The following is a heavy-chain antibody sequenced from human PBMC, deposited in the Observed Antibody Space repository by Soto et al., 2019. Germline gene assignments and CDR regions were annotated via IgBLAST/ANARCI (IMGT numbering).Heavy chain of an antibody. J-gene: IGHJ5*02. CDR2: INPSAGRT. CDR3: ARGGQCSTSSWGNWFDP. V-gene: IGHV1-46*01. Sequence: GASVKVSCKASGYTFTSYYIHWARQAPGQGLEWMGIINPSAGRTSYAQKFQGRVTMTRDTSTSTVYMELSSLISEDTAVYYCARGGQCSTSSWGNWFDPWGQGTLVTVSS. CDR1: GYTFTSYY. D-gene: IGHD6-6*01.